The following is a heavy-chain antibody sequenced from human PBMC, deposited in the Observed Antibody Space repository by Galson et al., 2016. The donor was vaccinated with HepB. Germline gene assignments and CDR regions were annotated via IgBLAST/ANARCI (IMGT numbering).Heavy chain of an antibody. Sequence: SVKVSCKASGYDFHNYGITWVRQAPGQGFELMGWISAFSGDIHYAQKFHDRVTMTTDTSTDTTYMELRSLRSDDTAVYYCTRGTSVPAAGDYWGQGTLVTVSS. CDR2: ISAFSGDI. CDR1: GYDFHNYG. J-gene: IGHJ4*02. V-gene: IGHV1-18*04. D-gene: IGHD6-13*01. CDR3: TRGTSVPAAGDY.